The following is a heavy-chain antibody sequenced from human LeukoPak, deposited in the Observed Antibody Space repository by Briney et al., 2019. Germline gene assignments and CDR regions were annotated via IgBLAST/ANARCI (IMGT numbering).Heavy chain of an antibody. D-gene: IGHD2-2*01. CDR2: IFHSGST. J-gene: IGHJ4*02. V-gene: IGHV4-38-2*01. CDR1: GYSINSGYY. CDR3: ARGSCSSTSCPFDY. Sequence: SETLSLTCAVSGYSINSGYYWGWIRPPPGKGLEWIGSIFHSGSTYYNPSLKSRVTISVDTSKNQFSLKLSSVTAADTAVYYCARGSCSSTSCPFDYWGQGNLVTVSS.